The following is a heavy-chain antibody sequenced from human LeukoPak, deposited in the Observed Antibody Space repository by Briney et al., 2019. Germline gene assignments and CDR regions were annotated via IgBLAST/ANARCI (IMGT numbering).Heavy chain of an antibody. D-gene: IGHD3-10*01. V-gene: IGHV1-24*01. Sequence: ASVKVSCKVPGYTLTELSMHWVRQAPGKGLEWMGGFDPEDGETIYAQKFQGRVTITADESTSTAYMELSSLRSEDTAVYYCARNGAAWFGEFHAYTAFDYWGQGTLVTVSS. CDR2: FDPEDGET. J-gene: IGHJ4*02. CDR3: ARNGAAWFGEFHAYTAFDY. CDR1: GYTLTELS.